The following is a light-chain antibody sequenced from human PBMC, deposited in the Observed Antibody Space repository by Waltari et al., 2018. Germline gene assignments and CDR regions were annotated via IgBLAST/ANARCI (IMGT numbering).Light chain of an antibody. Sequence: QSALTQPPPGSGSPGKAVTIPCTGTSSDVGGYNFASWYQKHPGKAPKLMIYNVTKRPSGVPDRFSGSKSGNTASLTISGLQAEDEADYYCCSYAGSYTYVFGTGTKVTVL. CDR1: SSDVGGYNF. V-gene: IGLV2-11*01. CDR3: CSYAGSYTYV. CDR2: NVT. J-gene: IGLJ1*01.